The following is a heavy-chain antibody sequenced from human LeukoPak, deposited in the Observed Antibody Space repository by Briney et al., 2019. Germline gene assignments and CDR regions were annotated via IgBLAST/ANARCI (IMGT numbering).Heavy chain of an antibody. CDR3: ARGPSPMTTTYPFDY. CDR2: ISGSGGST. CDR1: GFTFSSYA. V-gene: IGHV3-23*01. J-gene: IGHJ4*02. D-gene: IGHD1-26*01. Sequence: GGSLRLSCAASGFTFSSYAMSWVRQAPGKGLEWVSAISGSGGSTYYADSVKGRFTISRDNAKNSLYLQMNSLRAEDTAVYYCARGPSPMTTTYPFDYWGQGTLVTVSS.